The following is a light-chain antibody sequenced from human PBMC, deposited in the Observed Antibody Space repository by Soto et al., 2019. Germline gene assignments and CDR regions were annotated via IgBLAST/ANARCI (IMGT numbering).Light chain of an antibody. CDR2: GAS. J-gene: IGKJ3*01. Sequence: EIVMTQSPAILSVSPGERATLSCRASQSVSSNLAWYQQKPGQAPRLLIYGASTRATGIPARFSGSGSGTEFTLTISSLQSEDVAVYYYLQYQSLPFTFGPGTKVHIE. CDR3: LQYQSLPFT. V-gene: IGKV3-15*01. CDR1: QSVSSN.